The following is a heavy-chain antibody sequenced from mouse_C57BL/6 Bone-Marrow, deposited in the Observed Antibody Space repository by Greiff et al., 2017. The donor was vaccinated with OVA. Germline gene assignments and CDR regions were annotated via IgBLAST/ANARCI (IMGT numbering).Heavy chain of an antibody. Sequence: VQLQQSGAELARPGASVKLSCKASGYTFTSYGISWVKQRTGQGLEWIGEIYPRSGNTYYNEKFKGKGTLTADKSSSTAYMELRSLTSEDSAVYFCARSGYGSSYGAMDYWGQGTSVTVSS. CDR1: GYTFTSYG. D-gene: IGHD1-1*01. J-gene: IGHJ4*01. CDR2: IYPRSGNT. V-gene: IGHV1-81*01. CDR3: ARSGYGSSYGAMDY.